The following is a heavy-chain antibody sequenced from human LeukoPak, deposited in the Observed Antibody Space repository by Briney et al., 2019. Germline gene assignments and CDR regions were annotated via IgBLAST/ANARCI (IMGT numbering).Heavy chain of an antibody. CDR3: ARELGATVVNYGMDV. D-gene: IGHD4-23*01. Sequence: SETLSLTCTVSGGSISSYYWSWIRQPPGKGLEWIGHIYGSGSTNYNPSLKSRVTISVDTSKNQLSLKLTSMTAADTAVYYCARELGATVVNYGMDVWGQGTTVTVSS. CDR1: GGSISSYY. J-gene: IGHJ6*02. CDR2: IYGSGST. V-gene: IGHV4-59*01.